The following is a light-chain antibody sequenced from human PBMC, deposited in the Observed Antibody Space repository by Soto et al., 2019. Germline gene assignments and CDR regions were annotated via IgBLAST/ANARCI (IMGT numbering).Light chain of an antibody. V-gene: IGKV1-8*01. Sequence: AIRMTQSPSSLSASTGDRVTITCRASQGISSYLAWYQQKPGKAPKLLIYAASTLQSGVPSRFSGSGSGTDFTLTLSCLQSEDFATYYCQQYHNYPVTFGQGTRLEIK. CDR2: AAS. J-gene: IGKJ5*01. CDR3: QQYHNYPVT. CDR1: QGISSY.